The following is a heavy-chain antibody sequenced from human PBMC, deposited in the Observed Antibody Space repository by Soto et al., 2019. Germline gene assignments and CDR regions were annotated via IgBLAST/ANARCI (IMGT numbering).Heavy chain of an antibody. J-gene: IGHJ4*02. V-gene: IGHV4-59*01. CDR2: IYYSGST. CDR3: ARGGGYDYLDY. D-gene: IGHD5-12*01. CDR1: GGSISSYY. Sequence: SETLSLTCTVSGGSISSYYWSWIRQPPGKGLEWIGYIYYSGSTNYNPSLKSRVTISVDTSKNQFSLKLSSVTAADTAVYYCARGGGYDYLDYWGQGTLVTVSS.